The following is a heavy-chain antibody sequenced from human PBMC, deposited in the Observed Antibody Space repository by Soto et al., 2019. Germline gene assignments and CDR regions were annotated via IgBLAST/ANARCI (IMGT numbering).Heavy chain of an antibody. Sequence: GGSLRLSCAASGFTFSSYAMSWVRQAPGKGLEWVSAISGSGGSTYYADSVKGRFTISRDNSKNTLYLQMNSLRAEDTAVYYCAKEWVVPAASWNYYYGMDVWGQGTTVTVSS. J-gene: IGHJ6*02. CDR2: ISGSGGST. CDR1: GFTFSSYA. CDR3: AKEWVVPAASWNYYYGMDV. D-gene: IGHD2-2*01. V-gene: IGHV3-23*01.